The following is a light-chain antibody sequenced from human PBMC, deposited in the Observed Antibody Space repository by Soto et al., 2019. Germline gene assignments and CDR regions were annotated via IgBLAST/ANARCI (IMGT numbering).Light chain of an antibody. CDR2: DAS. J-gene: IGKJ2*01. CDR1: QSVSSY. Sequence: EILLTQSPAPLYSSPGERATLSCRASQSVSSYLAWYQQKPGQAPRLLIYDASNRAPGIPARFSGSGSGTDFNLTISSIEPEDFADDYCQQRSNGPRGYTFAQGPALEIK. CDR3: QQRSNGPRGYT. V-gene: IGKV3-11*01.